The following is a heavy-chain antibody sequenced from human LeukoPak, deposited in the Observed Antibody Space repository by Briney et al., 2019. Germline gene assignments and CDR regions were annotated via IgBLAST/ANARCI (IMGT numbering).Heavy chain of an antibody. CDR3: AKEDWGLYYFDY. D-gene: IGHD7-27*01. J-gene: IGHJ4*02. CDR1: GFTFNTAW. V-gene: IGHV3-74*03. CDR2: IYSDGSDT. Sequence: GGSLRLSCAASGFTFNTAWMHWVRQAPGEGLVWVSRIYSDGSDTTYADSVKGRFIISRDNSKNTLYLQMNSLRAEDTAVYYCAKEDWGLYYFDYWGQGTLVTVSS.